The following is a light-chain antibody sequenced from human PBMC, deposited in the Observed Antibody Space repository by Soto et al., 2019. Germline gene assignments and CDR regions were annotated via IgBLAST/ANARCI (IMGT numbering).Light chain of an antibody. CDR3: ASLTTSTTVV. CDR2: DVS. V-gene: IGLV2-14*03. Sequence: QSALTQPPSASGSPGQSVTISCTGTSSDVGGYNYVSWYQQYPGKAPKLMIYDVSNRPSGVSNRFSGSKSGNTASLTISGLQADDEGDYYCASLTTSTTVVFGGGTQLTVL. CDR1: SSDVGGYNY. J-gene: IGLJ3*02.